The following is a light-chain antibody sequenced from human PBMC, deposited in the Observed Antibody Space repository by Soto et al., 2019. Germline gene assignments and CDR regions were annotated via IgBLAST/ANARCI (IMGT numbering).Light chain of an antibody. CDR2: GNS. CDR3: QSYDSSLSGSYV. CDR1: SSNIGAGYD. V-gene: IGLV1-40*01. Sequence: QSVLTQPPSVSGAPVQRVTISCTGSSSNIGAGYDVHWYQQLPGTAPKLLIYGNSNRPSGVPDRFSGSKSGTSASLAITGLQAEDEADYYCQSYDSSLSGSYVFGTGTKLNVL. J-gene: IGLJ1*01.